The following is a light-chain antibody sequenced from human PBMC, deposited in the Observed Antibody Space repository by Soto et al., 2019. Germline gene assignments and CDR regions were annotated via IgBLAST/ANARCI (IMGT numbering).Light chain of an antibody. CDR2: GAS. J-gene: IGKJ4*01. Sequence: ENLLTPSPGTPSFSPGGRATPSRRASQSVTSSSLAWYQQKPGQAPRLLMYGASSRATGIPDRFSGSGSGTDYTLTISRLEPEDFVVYYCQQYGSSPQTFGGGTRWIS. CDR1: QSVTSSS. V-gene: IGKV3-20*01. CDR3: QQYGSSPQT.